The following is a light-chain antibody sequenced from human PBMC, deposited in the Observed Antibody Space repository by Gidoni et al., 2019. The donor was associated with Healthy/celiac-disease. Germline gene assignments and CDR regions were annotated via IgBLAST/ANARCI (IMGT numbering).Light chain of an antibody. CDR1: QGISSY. Sequence: DIQLTQSPSFLSASVGDRVTITCWASQGISSYLAWYQQKPGKAPKLLIYAASTLQSGVPSRFSGSGSGTEFTLTISSLQPEDFATYYCQQLNSYPPNTFGRGTRLEIK. V-gene: IGKV1-9*01. CDR2: AAS. CDR3: QQLNSYPPNT. J-gene: IGKJ5*01.